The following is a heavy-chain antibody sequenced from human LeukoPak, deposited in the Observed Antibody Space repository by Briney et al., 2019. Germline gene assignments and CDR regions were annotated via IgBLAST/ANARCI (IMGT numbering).Heavy chain of an antibody. CDR1: GFTFSTYN. J-gene: IGHJ4*02. CDR2: ITSGGTYT. V-gene: IGHV3-21*06. CDR3: ARGHYDILTASYKWTPDY. Sequence: GGSLRLSCAASGFTFSTYNMNWVRQAPGKGLEWVSSITSGGTYTYYADSVKGRFTTSRDNAKNSLSLQLSSLRAEDTAVYYWARGHYDILTASYKWTPDYWGQGILVPVSS. D-gene: IGHD3-9*01.